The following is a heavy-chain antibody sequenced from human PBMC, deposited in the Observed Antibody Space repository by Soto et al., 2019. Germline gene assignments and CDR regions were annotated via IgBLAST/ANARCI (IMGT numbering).Heavy chain of an antibody. V-gene: IGHV3-23*01. Sequence: GGSLRLSCAASGFTFSSYAMSWVRQAPGKGLEWVSAISGSGGSTYYADSVKGRFTISRDNSKNTLYLQMNSLRAEDTAVYYCAKKADVLRFLEWSDIGAFDIWGQGTMVTVSS. CDR1: GFTFSSYA. J-gene: IGHJ3*02. CDR2: ISGSGGST. CDR3: AKKADVLRFLEWSDIGAFDI. D-gene: IGHD3-3*01.